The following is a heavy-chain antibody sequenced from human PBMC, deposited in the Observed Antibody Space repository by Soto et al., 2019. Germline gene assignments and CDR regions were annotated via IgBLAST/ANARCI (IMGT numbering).Heavy chain of an antibody. CDR1: GGTFSSYA. Sequence: ASVKVSCKASGGTFSSYAISWVRQAPGQGLEWMGGIIPIFGTANYAQKFQGRVTITADESTSTAYMELSSLRSEDTAVYYCARDPAGIAAAGTHYYYYGMDVWGQGTTVTVSS. D-gene: IGHD6-13*01. V-gene: IGHV1-69*13. J-gene: IGHJ6*02. CDR2: IIPIFGTA. CDR3: ARDPAGIAAAGTHYYYYGMDV.